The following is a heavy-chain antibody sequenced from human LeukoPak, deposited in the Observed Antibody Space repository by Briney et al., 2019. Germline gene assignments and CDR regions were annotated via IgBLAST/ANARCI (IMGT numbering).Heavy chain of an antibody. CDR2: INAGNGNT. J-gene: IGHJ4*02. CDR3: AKNGDYGDYPKTFDY. Sequence: ASVKVSCKASGYTFTNYAMHWVRQAPGQRLEWMGWINAGNGNTKYSQKFQGRVTITRDTSASTAYMELSSLRSEDTAVYYCAKNGDYGDYPKTFDYWGQGTLVTVSS. D-gene: IGHD4-17*01. V-gene: IGHV1-3*01. CDR1: GYTFTNYA.